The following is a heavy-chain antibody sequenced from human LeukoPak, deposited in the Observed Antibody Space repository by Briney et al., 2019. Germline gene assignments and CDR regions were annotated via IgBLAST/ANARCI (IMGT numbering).Heavy chain of an antibody. CDR2: INPSGGST. CDR3: ATFYDSSGYYLWYFQH. J-gene: IGHJ1*01. Sequence: GASVTVSCKASGYTFTSYYMHWVRQAPGQGLEWMGIINPSGGSTSYAQKFQGRVTMTRNMSTSTVYMELSSLRSEDTAVYYCATFYDSSGYYLWYFQHWGQGTLVTVSS. V-gene: IGHV1-46*01. CDR1: GYTFTSYY. D-gene: IGHD3-22*01.